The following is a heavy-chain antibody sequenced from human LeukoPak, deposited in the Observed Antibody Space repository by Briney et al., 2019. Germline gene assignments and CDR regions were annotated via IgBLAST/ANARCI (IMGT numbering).Heavy chain of an antibody. CDR1: GFTFSSYS. D-gene: IGHD6-13*01. V-gene: IGHV3-21*01. CDR2: ISSSSSYI. J-gene: IGHJ5*02. CDR3: ARALYSSSLVEYNWFDP. Sequence: KTGGSLRLSCAASGFTFSSYSMNWDRQAPGKGLEWVSSISSSSSYIYYADSVKGRFTISRDNAKNSLYLQMDSLRAEDTAVYYCARALYSSSLVEYNWFDPWGQGTLVTVSS.